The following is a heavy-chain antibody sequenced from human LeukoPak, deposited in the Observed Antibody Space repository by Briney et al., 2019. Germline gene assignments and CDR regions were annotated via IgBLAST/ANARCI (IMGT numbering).Heavy chain of an antibody. CDR1: GGSISSSSYY. Sequence: SETLSLTCTVSGGSISSSSYYWGWIRQPPGKGLEWIGSIYYSGSTYYNPSLKSRVTISVDTSKNQFSLKLSSVTAADTAVYYCARVPAGVIGMKDAFDIWGQGTMVTVSS. J-gene: IGHJ3*02. CDR2: IYYSGST. D-gene: IGHD3-16*02. CDR3: ARVPAGVIGMKDAFDI. V-gene: IGHV4-39*07.